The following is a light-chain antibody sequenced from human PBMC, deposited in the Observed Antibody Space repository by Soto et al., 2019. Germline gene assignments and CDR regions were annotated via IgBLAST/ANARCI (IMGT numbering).Light chain of an antibody. CDR3: QSYDCARSSTV. V-gene: IGLV1-40*01. CDR1: SSNVGAGYY. Sequence: QSVLTQPPSVSGAPGQRVTISCTGSSSNVGAGYYEHWYQQLPETAPKPLIYNNNKRHSGVPDRFSASKSGTSASLALTGLQADDEADYDCQSYDCARSSTVFGGGTKLTVL. J-gene: IGLJ3*02. CDR2: NNN.